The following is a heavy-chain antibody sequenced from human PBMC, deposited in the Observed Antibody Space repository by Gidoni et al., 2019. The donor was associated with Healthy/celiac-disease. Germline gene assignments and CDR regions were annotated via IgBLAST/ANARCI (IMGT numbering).Heavy chain of an antibody. J-gene: IGHJ6*02. Sequence: EVQLVESGGGLVQPGGSLRLSCAASGFTFSSYYMNWVRQAPGKGLEWVSRIRGSGRTIHYADSVKGRFTISRDNAKNSLYLQMNSLTAEDTAVYYCAGGGPYYYDSNGPYYGMDVWGQGTTVTVS. D-gene: IGHD3-22*01. CDR2: IRGSGRTI. V-gene: IGHV3-48*01. CDR3: AGGGPYYYDSNGPYYGMDV. CDR1: GFTFSSYY.